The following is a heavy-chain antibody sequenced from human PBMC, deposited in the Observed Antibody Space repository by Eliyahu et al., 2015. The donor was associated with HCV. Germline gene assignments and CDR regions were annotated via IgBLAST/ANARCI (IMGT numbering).Heavy chain of an antibody. CDR3: ARDPEDGYDYVWGSPHHGKKTYFDY. J-gene: IGHJ4*02. V-gene: IGHV3-20*04. CDR2: INWNGGST. CDR1: GFTFXDYX. Sequence: EVQLVESGGGVVRPGGSLRLSCAASGFTFXDYXMSWVRXAPGKGLEWVSGINWNGGSTGYADSVKGRFTISRDNAKNSLYLQMNSLRAEDTALYYCARDPEDGYDYVWGSPHHGKKTYFDYWGQGTLVTVSS. D-gene: IGHD3-16*01.